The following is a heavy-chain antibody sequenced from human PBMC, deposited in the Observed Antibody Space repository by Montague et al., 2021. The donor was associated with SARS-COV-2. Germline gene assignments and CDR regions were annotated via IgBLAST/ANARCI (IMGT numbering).Heavy chain of an antibody. CDR2: LYSSGST. D-gene: IGHD3-3*01. CDR1: GGSIRSGSYY. J-gene: IGHJ6*02. CDR3: ARDYDDYSYYYGLDV. Sequence: TLSLTCTVSGGSIRSGSYYWSWLRQPAGKGLEWIGRLYSSGSTNYNPSLKSRVTMSVDTSQNPFSLKVSSVTAADTAVYYCARDYDDYSYYYGLDVWGQGTTVTVSS. V-gene: IGHV4-61*02.